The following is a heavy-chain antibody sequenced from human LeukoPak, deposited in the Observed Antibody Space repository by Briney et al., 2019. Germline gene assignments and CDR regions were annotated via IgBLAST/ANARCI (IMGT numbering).Heavy chain of an antibody. CDR3: ARHPGIAAAGTKDGRLDY. Sequence: SETLSLTCVVSGGSFSAHYWSWIRQPPGMGLEWIGEINHSGSTNYNPSLKSRVTMSVDTSKNQFSLKLSSVNAADTAVYYCARHPGIAAAGTKDGRLDYWGQGTLITVSS. CDR1: GGSFSAHY. J-gene: IGHJ4*02. D-gene: IGHD6-13*01. V-gene: IGHV4-34*01. CDR2: INHSGST.